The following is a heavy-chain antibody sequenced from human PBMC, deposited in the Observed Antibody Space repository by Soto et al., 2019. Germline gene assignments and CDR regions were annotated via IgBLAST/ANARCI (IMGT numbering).Heavy chain of an antibody. V-gene: IGHV4-31*03. CDR3: ARAGYDRDGGRYYYFDY. CDR2: INYSGST. Sequence: KPSETLSLTCTVSGGSIGSGSYYWSWIRQHPGKGLEWIGYINYSGSTFYIPSLKSRVTTSIDTSTNQFSLKLSSVTAADTAVYYCARAGYDRDGGRYYYFDYWGQGTLVTVSS. D-gene: IGHD3-10*02. J-gene: IGHJ4*02. CDR1: GGSIGSGSYY.